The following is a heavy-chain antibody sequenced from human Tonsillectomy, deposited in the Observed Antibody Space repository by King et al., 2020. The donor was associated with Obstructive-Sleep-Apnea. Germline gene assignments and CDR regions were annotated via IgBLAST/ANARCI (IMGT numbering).Heavy chain of an antibody. CDR2: IFYSGST. V-gene: IGHV4-59*01. CDR3: ARMGYRYGYFDN. J-gene: IGHJ4*02. D-gene: IGHD5-18*01. CDR1: GGSISSYY. Sequence: QLQESGPGLVKPSETLSLTYTVSGGSISSYYWSWIRQPPGKGLEWIGYIFYSGSTNYNPSLKSRVTISVDTSKNQFSLNLSSVTAADTAVYYCARMGYRYGYFDNWGQGTLVTVSS.